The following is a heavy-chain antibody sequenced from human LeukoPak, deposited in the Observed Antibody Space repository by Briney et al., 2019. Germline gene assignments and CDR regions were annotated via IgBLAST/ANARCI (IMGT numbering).Heavy chain of an antibody. V-gene: IGHV5-10-1*01. Sequence: GESLKISCQGSGYSFTSYWISWVRQMPGKGLEWMGRIDPSDSYTNYSPSFQGHVTISADKSISTAYLQWSSLKASDTAMYYCARAESVVPAASYYYYGMDVWGKGTTVTVSS. CDR2: IDPSDSYT. D-gene: IGHD2-2*01. J-gene: IGHJ6*04. CDR1: GYSFTSYW. CDR3: ARAESVVPAASYYYYGMDV.